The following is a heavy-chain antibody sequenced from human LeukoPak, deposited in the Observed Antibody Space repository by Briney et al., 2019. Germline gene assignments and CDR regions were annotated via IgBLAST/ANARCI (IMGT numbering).Heavy chain of an antibody. Sequence: GGSLRLSCSASGFTFSDYAMHWVRQAPGKGLEYVSTISIDGGSKYYADSVKGRFTISRDNSKNTLSLQMSRLRVEDTAIYYCVKDQEYSYDYWGQGTLVTVSS. CDR3: VKDQEYSYDY. CDR2: ISIDGGSK. D-gene: IGHD5-18*01. J-gene: IGHJ4*02. V-gene: IGHV3-64D*08. CDR1: GFTFSDYA.